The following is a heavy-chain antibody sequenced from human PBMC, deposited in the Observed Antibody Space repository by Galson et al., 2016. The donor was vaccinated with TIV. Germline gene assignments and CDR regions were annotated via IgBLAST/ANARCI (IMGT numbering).Heavy chain of an antibody. D-gene: IGHD4-23*01. Sequence: LSLTCTVSGDALSSDNYYWSWVRQPAGKRLEWIGRVYAGGSTIYNPSLMSRLTISVDTSKNQLSLKLTSVTAADTAIYYCAREGAVRWPSNGFDIWGQGTMVTISS. CDR1: GDALSSDNYY. V-gene: IGHV4-61*02. CDR2: VYAGGST. J-gene: IGHJ3*02. CDR3: AREGAVRWPSNGFDI.